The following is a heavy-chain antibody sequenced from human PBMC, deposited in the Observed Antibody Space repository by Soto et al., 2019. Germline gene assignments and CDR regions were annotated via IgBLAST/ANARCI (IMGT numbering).Heavy chain of an antibody. CDR2: INPNSGST. D-gene: IGHD5-12*01. Sequence: GSVKVSWKGSGYTFTGYYLHWGRQAPGQGLEWRGWINPNSGSTNYAQKFQGWVTMTRHTSISTAYMELSRLRSDVTAVYYCPVPSDGYNYLDYWGQGTLVTVSS. CDR1: GYTFTGYY. J-gene: IGHJ4*02. V-gene: IGHV1-2*04. CDR3: PVPSDGYNYLDY.